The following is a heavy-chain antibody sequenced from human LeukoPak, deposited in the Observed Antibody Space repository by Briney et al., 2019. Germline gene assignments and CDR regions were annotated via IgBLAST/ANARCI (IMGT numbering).Heavy chain of an antibody. Sequence: GGSLRLSCAASGFTFSSYSMNWVRQAPGKGLEWVSSISSGSSYIYYADSVKGRFTISRDNAKNSLYLQMNSLRAEDTAVYYCALTYITGIVDAFDIWGQGTMVTVSS. CDR3: ALTYITGIVDAFDI. J-gene: IGHJ3*02. D-gene: IGHD1-20*01. V-gene: IGHV3-21*01. CDR1: GFTFSSYS. CDR2: ISSGSSYI.